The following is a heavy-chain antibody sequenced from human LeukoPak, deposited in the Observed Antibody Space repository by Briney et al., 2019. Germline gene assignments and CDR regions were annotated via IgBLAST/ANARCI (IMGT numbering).Heavy chain of an antibody. CDR2: IIPILAIA. D-gene: IGHD2-15*01. CDR1: GGTFSSYT. J-gene: IGHJ4*02. CDR3: ARGYCSGGSCYSLDY. Sequence: SVKVSCKASGGTFSSYTISWVRQAPGQGLEWMGRIIPILAIANYAQKFQGRVTITADKSTSTAYMELSSLRSEDTAVYYCARGYCSGGSCYSLDYWGQGTPVTVSS. V-gene: IGHV1-69*02.